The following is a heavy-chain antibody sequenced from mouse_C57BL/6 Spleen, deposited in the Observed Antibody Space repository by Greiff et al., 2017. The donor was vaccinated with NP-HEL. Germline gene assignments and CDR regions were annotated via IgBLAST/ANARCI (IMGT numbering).Heavy chain of an antibody. CDR2: IHPNRGST. CDR1: GYTFTSYW. V-gene: IGHV1-64*01. Sequence: QVQLQQPGAELVKPGASVKLSCKASGYTFTSYWMHWVKQRPGQGLEWIGMIHPNRGSTNYNEKFKSKATLTVDKSSSTAYMQLSSLTSEDSAVYYCARGRLLRAMDYWGQGTSVTVSS. D-gene: IGHD2-3*01. J-gene: IGHJ4*01. CDR3: ARGRLLRAMDY.